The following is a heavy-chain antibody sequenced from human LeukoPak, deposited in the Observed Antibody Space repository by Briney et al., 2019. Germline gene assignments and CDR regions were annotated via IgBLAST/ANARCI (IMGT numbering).Heavy chain of an antibody. J-gene: IGHJ3*02. CDR2: INPNSGGT. V-gene: IGHV1-2*02. CDR3: ARVYCSSTSCSGDAYDI. Sequence: ASVKVSCKASGGIFNSYAFSWVRQAPGQGLEWMGWINPNSGGTNYAQKFQGRVTMTRDTSISTAYMELSRLRSDDTAVYYCARVYCSSTSCSGDAYDIWGQGTMVTVSS. CDR1: GGIFNSYA. D-gene: IGHD2-2*01.